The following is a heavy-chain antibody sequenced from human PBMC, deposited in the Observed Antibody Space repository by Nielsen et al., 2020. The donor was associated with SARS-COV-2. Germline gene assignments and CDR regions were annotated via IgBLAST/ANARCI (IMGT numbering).Heavy chain of an antibody. CDR1: GFTFSSYA. J-gene: IGHJ4*02. V-gene: IGHV3-23*01. D-gene: IGHD6-19*01. CDR2: NSGSGGST. Sequence: GESLNTSCAASGFTFSSYAMSWVRQAPGKGLEWVSANSGSGGSTYYADSVKGRFTISRDNSKNTLYLQMNSLRAEDTAVYYCAKAKAGSGWYFDYWGQGTLVTVSS. CDR3: AKAKAGSGWYFDY.